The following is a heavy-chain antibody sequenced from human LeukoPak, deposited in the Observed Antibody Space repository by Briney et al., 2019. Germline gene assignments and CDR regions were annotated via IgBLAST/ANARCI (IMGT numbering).Heavy chain of an antibody. CDR1: GGSISSYY. V-gene: IGHV4-59*01. D-gene: IGHD3-16*01. CDR2: IYYSGST. Sequence: KPSETLSLTCTVSGGSISSYYWSWIRQPPGKGLEWIGYIYYSGSTNYNPSLKSRVTISVDTSKNQFSLKLASMTAADTAMYYCATLGGTTTWYLDYWGQGALVTVSS. CDR3: ATLGGTTTWYLDY. J-gene: IGHJ4*02.